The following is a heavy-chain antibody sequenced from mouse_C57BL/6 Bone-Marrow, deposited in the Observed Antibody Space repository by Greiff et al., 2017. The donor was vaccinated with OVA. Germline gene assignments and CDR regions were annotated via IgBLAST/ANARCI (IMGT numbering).Heavy chain of an antibody. D-gene: IGHD1-1*01. Sequence: DVHLVESGGGLVQPGGSLSLSCAASGFTFTDYYMSWVRQPPGKALEWLGFIRNKANGYTTEYSASVKGRFTISRDNSQSILYLQMNALRAEDSATYYCARVYYYGSRYFDYWGQGTTLTVSS. V-gene: IGHV7-3*01. J-gene: IGHJ2*01. CDR3: ARVYYYGSRYFDY. CDR2: IRNKANGYTT. CDR1: GFTFTDYY.